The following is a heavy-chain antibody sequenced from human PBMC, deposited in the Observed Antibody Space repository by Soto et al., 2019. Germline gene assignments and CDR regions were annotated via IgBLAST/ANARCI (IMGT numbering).Heavy chain of an antibody. Sequence: LRLSCAASGFTISNYGMHWVRQAPGKGLEWVAVISYDGTITYYADSVKGRFTISRDNSKNTLYLQMNSLRTEDTAVYYCATTRVGPCSSSICFSGIFDGMDVWGQGTTVTVSS. J-gene: IGHJ6*02. V-gene: IGHV3-30-3*01. D-gene: IGHD2-2*01. CDR1: GFTISNYG. CDR2: ISYDGTIT. CDR3: ATTRVGPCSSSICFSGIFDGMDV.